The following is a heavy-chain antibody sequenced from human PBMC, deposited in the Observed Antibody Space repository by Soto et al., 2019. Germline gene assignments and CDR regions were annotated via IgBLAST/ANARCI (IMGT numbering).Heavy chain of an antibody. CDR3: ARVREGCSANNCYFDP. Sequence: QVHLQESGPGLVAPSGTLSLTCTLSGGSVRAPDWWNWVRQSPDKGLEWIAEVHISGHSNYNPSLSSRVSVSIDSSKNQFYLNFNSVTAADTAIYYCARVREGCSANNCYFDPWGQGTQVTISS. CDR2: VHISGHS. V-gene: IGHV4-4*02. J-gene: IGHJ5*01. CDR1: GGSVRAPDW. D-gene: IGHD1-1*01.